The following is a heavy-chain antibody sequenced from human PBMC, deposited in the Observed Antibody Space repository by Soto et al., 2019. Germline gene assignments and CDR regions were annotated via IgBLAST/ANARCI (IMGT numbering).Heavy chain of an antibody. CDR3: ARDSIAGGYYYYYGLDV. D-gene: IGHD6-13*01. CDR1: GFTVSSNY. J-gene: IGHJ6*02. V-gene: IGHV3-53*01. CDR2: IYSGGST. Sequence: EVQLVESGGDLIQPGGSLRLSCAASGFTVSSNYMSWVRQAPGKGLEWISIIYSGGSTYYAESVKGRFTISRDNSKNTLYLQMYSLRDEDTAVYYCARDSIAGGYYYYYGLDVWGQGTTVTISS.